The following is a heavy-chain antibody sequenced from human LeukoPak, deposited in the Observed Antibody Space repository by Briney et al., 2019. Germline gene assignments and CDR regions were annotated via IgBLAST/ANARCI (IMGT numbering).Heavy chain of an antibody. CDR1: GGSISSYY. D-gene: IGHD3-9*01. V-gene: IGHV4-4*07. CDR3: ARGNYDILTGYYYFDY. J-gene: IGHJ4*02. CDR2: IYTSGST. Sequence: SETLSLTCTVSGGSISSYYWSWIRQPAGKGLEWIGRIYTSGSTNYNPSLKSRVTISVDTSKNQFSLKLSSVTAADTAVYYCARGNYDILTGYYYFDYWGQGTLVTVSS.